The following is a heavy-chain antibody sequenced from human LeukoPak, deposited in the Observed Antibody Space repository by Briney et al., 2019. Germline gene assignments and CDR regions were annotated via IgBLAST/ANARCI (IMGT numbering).Heavy chain of an antibody. V-gene: IGHV3-23*01. Sequence: GGSLRLSCAVSGFTFSSYTMSWVRQAPGKGLEWVSAISGSGGSTYYADSVKGRFTISRDNSKNSLYLQMNSLRAEDTAVYYCADLRGWLRNVWGQGTLVTVSS. CDR3: ADLRGWLRNV. D-gene: IGHD5-12*01. CDR2: ISGSGGST. J-gene: IGHJ4*02. CDR1: GFTFSSYT.